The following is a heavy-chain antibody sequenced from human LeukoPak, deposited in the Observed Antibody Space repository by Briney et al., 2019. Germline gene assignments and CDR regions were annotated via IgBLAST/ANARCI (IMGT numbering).Heavy chain of an antibody. V-gene: IGHV4-30-2*01. CDR2: IYHSGST. CDR1: GGSISSGGYS. D-gene: IGHD3-10*01. J-gene: IGHJ4*02. Sequence: SETLSLTCAVSGGSISSGGYSWSWIRQPPGKGLEWIGYIYHSGSTYYNPSLKSRVTMSVDTSKNQLSLKLSSVTAADTAVYYCARDRGGVWFGELSGYFDYWGQGTLVTVSS. CDR3: ARDRGGVWFGELSGYFDY.